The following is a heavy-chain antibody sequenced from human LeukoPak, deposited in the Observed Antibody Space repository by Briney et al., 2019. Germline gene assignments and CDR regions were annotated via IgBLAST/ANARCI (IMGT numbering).Heavy chain of an antibody. CDR1: GGSISSGGYY. J-gene: IGHJ4*02. V-gene: IGHV4-31*03. D-gene: IGHD5-24*01. CDR3: ARLEMATIRNFDY. Sequence: SETLSLTCSVSGGSISSGGYYWSWIRQHPGKGLEWIGYIYYSGSTYYNPSLKSRVTISVDTSKNQFSLKLSSVTAADTAVYYCARLEMATIRNFDYWGQGTLVTVSS. CDR2: IYYSGST.